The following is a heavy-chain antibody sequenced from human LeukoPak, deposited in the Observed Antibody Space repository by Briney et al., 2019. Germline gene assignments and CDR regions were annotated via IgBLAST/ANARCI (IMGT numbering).Heavy chain of an antibody. V-gene: IGHV1-46*01. CDR1: GYTFTSYC. Sequence: GASVKVSCKASGYTFTSYCMHWVRQAPGQGLEWMGIINPSAGSTSYAQKFQGRVTMTRDTSTTAVYMELSSLRSDDTAVYYCARGASGSYFDYWGQGTLVTVSS. D-gene: IGHD1-26*01. J-gene: IGHJ4*02. CDR3: ARGASGSYFDY. CDR2: INPSAGST.